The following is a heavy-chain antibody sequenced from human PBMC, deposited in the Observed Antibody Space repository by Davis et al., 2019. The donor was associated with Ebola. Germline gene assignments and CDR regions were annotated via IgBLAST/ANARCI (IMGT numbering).Heavy chain of an antibody. CDR3: ARDPGGSAPFDY. D-gene: IGHD6-25*01. Sequence: ASVKVSCKASGYTFTSYYMHWVRQAPGQGLEWMGIINPSGGSTSYAQKFQGRVTITADKSTSTAYMELSSLRSEGTAVYYCARDPGGSAPFDYWGQGTLVTVSS. V-gene: IGHV1-46*01. J-gene: IGHJ4*02. CDR1: GYTFTSYY. CDR2: INPSGGST.